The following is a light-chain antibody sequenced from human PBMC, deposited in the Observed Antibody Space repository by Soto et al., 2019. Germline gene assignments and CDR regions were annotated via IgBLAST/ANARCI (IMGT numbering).Light chain of an antibody. CDR2: ANN. CDR3: SAWDDSLKGWV. J-gene: IGLJ3*02. Sequence: QSVLTQPPSASGTPGQRVTISCSGSSSNIGSETVNWYQQVPGTAPKLLIYANNQRPSGVPDRFSVSKSGTSASLAIVGLQSADEADYYCSAWDDSLKGWVFGGGTKLTVL. V-gene: IGLV1-44*01. CDR1: SSNIGSET.